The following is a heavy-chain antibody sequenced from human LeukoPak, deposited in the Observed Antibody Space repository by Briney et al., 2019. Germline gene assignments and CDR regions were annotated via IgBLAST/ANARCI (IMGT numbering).Heavy chain of an antibody. CDR1: GFTFSSYA. Sequence: PGGSLRLSCSASGFTFSSYAMHWVRQAPGKGLEYVSAISRIGGITYYADSVKGRFTISRDNSKNTLYLQMSSLRAEDTAVYYCVVYCSSTSCYANFDYWGQGTLVTVSS. CDR3: VVYCSSTSCYANFDY. CDR2: ISRIGGIT. V-gene: IGHV3-64D*09. J-gene: IGHJ4*02. D-gene: IGHD2-2*01.